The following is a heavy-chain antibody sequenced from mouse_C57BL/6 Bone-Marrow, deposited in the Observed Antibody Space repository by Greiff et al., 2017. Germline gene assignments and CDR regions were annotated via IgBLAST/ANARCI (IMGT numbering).Heavy chain of an antibody. Sequence: EVKVVVSGGGLVKPGGSLKLSCAASGFTFSSYAMSWVRQTPEKRLEWVATISDGGSYTYYPDNAKNNLYLQMSHLKSEDTAMYYCARDYYGSSWFAYWGQGTLVTVSA. CDR2: ISDGGSYT. J-gene: IGHJ3*01. CDR3: ARDYYGSSWFAY. CDR1: GFTFSSYA. V-gene: IGHV5-4*01. D-gene: IGHD1-1*01.